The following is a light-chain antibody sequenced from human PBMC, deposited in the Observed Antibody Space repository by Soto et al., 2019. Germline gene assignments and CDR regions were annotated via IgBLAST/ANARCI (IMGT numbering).Light chain of an antibody. J-gene: IGKJ1*01. CDR1: QSVSSN. Sequence: IVLTQSPYTLFVSXGERATLPXXASQSVSSNLPWYQQKPGQAPRLLIYGASTRSTGIPARFSGSGSGTLFTLTICSLQSEDFAIYYCHQYNNWPRTVGHGTKVDIK. V-gene: IGKV3-15*01. CDR3: HQYNNWPRT. CDR2: GAS.